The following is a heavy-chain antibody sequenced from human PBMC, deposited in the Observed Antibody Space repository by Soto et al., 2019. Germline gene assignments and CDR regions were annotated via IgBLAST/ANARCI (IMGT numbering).Heavy chain of an antibody. D-gene: IGHD5-12*01. J-gene: IGHJ4*02. V-gene: IGHV1-2*02. Sequence: GASVKVSCKASGYSFIAYYMHWVRQAPGQGLEWIGWINPNGGGTNYAQNFQGRVTMTRDTSISTAYMELSRLSSDDTAMYYCARVPLRGYTGHFDYWGQGPLVTVSS. CDR2: INPNGGGT. CDR1: GYSFIAYY. CDR3: ARVPLRGYTGHFDY.